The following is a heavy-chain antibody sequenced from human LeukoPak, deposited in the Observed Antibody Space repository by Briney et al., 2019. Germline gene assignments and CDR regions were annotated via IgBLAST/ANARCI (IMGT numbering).Heavy chain of an antibody. J-gene: IGHJ5*02. CDR3: ARDVYGRFDP. CDR2: INTDGSST. D-gene: IGHD2/OR15-2a*01. V-gene: IGHV3-74*01. Sequence: GGSLGLSCAASGFTFSSYWMHWVRQAPEKGLVWVSRINTDGSSTTYADSVEGRFTISRDNAKNTLFLQMNSLRAEDTAVYYCARDVYGRFDPWGQGTLVTVSS. CDR1: GFTFSSYW.